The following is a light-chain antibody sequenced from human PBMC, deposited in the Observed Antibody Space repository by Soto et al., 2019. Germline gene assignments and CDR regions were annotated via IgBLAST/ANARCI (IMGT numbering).Light chain of an antibody. CDR1: SSDVGGYNY. CDR3: SSTLLDV. Sequence: QSALTQPASVSGSPGQSITISCTGTSSDVGGYNYVSWYQQHPGKAPKLMIYEVTNRPSGVSNRFSGSKSGNTASLTISGLQAEDEAGYTSSSTLLDVFGTGTKLTVL. CDR2: EVT. J-gene: IGLJ1*01. V-gene: IGLV2-14*01.